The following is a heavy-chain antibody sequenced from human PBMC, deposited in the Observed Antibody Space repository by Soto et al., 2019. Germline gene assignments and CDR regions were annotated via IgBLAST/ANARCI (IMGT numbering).Heavy chain of an antibody. D-gene: IGHD5-12*01. Sequence: QVQLVESGGGVVQPGRSLRLSCAASGFTFSTYAMQWVRQAPGKGLEWVAVISRDGTNKYHADSVKGRFTISRDNSKNTMYLQMNRLRAEDTAMYYCARFVGYGSDDYYFDYWGQGTLVPVSS. CDR2: ISRDGTNK. J-gene: IGHJ4*02. V-gene: IGHV3-30-3*01. CDR3: ARFVGYGSDDYYFDY. CDR1: GFTFSTYA.